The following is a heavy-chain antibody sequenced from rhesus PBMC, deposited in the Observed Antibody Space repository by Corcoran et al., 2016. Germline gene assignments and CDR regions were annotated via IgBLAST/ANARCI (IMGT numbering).Heavy chain of an antibody. CDR1: GYSISSGYY. CDR3: ARTPGNRFDV. J-gene: IGHJ5-1*01. CDR2: ISGSSGST. Sequence: QVQLQESGPGLVKPSETLSLTCAVSGYSISSGYYWGWFRQPPGKGLEYIGYISGSSGSTYYNPSLKSRVTISKDTSKNQFSLKLSSVTAADTAVYYCARTPGNRFDVWGPGVLVTVSS. V-gene: IGHV4-99*01. D-gene: IGHD2-39*01.